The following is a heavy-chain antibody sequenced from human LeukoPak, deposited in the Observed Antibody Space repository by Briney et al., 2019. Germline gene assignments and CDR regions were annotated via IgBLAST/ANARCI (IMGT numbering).Heavy chain of an antibody. CDR2: IYYSGST. J-gene: IGHJ4*02. V-gene: IGHV4-39*01. Sequence: SETLSLTCTVSGGSISSSSYYWGWIRQPPGKGLEWIGSIYYSGSTYYNPSLKSRVTISVDTSKNQFSLKLSSVTAADTAVYYCASICGPDTQLYYVPAACIDDYWGQGTLVTVSS. D-gene: IGHD2-2*01. CDR1: GGSISSSSYY. CDR3: ASICGPDTQLYYVPAACIDDY.